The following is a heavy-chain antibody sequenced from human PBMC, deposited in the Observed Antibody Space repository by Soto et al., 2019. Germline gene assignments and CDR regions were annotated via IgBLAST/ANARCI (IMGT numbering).Heavy chain of an antibody. CDR3: ATDSRVVITTYDAFDI. Sequence: QVQLVQSGAEVKKPGSPVKVSCKASGGTFSSYAISWVRQAPGQGLEWMGGIIPIFGTANYAQKFQGRVTITADKSTSTAYMELSSLRSEDTAVYYCATDSRVVITTYDAFDIWGQGTMVTVSS. D-gene: IGHD3-22*01. V-gene: IGHV1-69*06. J-gene: IGHJ3*02. CDR2: IIPIFGTA. CDR1: GGTFSSYA.